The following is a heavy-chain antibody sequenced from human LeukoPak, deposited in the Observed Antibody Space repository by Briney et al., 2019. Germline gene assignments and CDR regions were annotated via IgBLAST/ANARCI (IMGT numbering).Heavy chain of an antibody. CDR2: INPKSGDT. J-gene: IGHJ4*02. CDR1: DFRDYY. Sequence: GASVKVSCTTSDFRDYYMNWVRQAPGQGLEWLGWINPKSGDTDYAQKFQGRVTMTRDTFISTAYMELSGLKPDDTAIYFCASGYSGYDLNYWGQGTQVTVSS. V-gene: IGHV1-2*02. CDR3: ASGYSGYDLNY. D-gene: IGHD5-12*01.